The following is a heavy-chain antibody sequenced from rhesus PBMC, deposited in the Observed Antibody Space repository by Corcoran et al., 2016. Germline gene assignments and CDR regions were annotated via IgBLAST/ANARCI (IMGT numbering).Heavy chain of an antibody. CDR3: ARRITGTTGRFDV. Sequence: QVTLKESGPALVKPTQTLTLTCTFSGFSLSTSGLGVGWIRQPPGKTLEWLTHIYWNDDKRYNTSLKTRLTISKDTSKNQVVLTMTNMGPVDTATYFCARRITGTTGRFDVWGPGVLITVSS. V-gene: IGHV2-1*01. CDR2: IYWNDDK. J-gene: IGHJ5-1*01. CDR1: GFSLSTSGLG. D-gene: IGHD1-20*01.